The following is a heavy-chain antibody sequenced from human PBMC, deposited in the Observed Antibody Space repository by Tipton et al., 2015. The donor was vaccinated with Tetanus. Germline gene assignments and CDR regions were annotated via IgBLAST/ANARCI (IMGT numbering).Heavy chain of an antibody. D-gene: IGHD1-26*01. Sequence: SLRLSCAASGFTFSSYWMHWVRQAPGKGLVWVSRIHNDGRNTKYADSVKGRFTISRDNAKNSLYLQMNSLRAEDMAVYYCVRVWYSGSYRAEYFQHWGQGTLVTVSS. CDR2: IHNDGRNT. CDR1: GFTFSSYW. V-gene: IGHV3-74*03. CDR3: VRVWYSGSYRAEYFQH. J-gene: IGHJ1*01.